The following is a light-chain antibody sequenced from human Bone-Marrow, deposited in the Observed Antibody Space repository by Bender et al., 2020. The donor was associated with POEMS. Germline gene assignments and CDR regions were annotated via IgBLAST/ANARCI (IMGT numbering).Light chain of an antibody. V-gene: IGLV1-36*01. J-gene: IGLJ2*01. CDR3: SAGDDSLSGCV. CDR2: YDD. CDR1: SSNIGNHG. Sequence: QSVVTQPPSLSEAPRQRVTISCSGSSSNIGNHGVNWYQQLPGEAPKLLIYYDDLLTPGVSDRFSASKSGTSASLAIIEHQSEDEALYYCSAGDDSLSGCVFGGGTKLTVL.